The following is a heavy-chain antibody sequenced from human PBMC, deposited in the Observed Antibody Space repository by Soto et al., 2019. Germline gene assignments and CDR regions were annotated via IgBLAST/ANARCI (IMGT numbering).Heavy chain of an antibody. V-gene: IGHV5-51*01. CDR2: IFPDDSET. Sequence: GESLKISCKASGYSFSSYWIGWVRQMPGKGLEWMGIIFPDDSETRYSPSFQGKVSISVDKSITTAYLQWSSLKASDTAMYYCARSLYDTSGYRYFDFWGQGTLVTVSS. CDR1: GYSFSSYW. J-gene: IGHJ4*02. D-gene: IGHD3-22*01. CDR3: ARSLYDTSGYRYFDF.